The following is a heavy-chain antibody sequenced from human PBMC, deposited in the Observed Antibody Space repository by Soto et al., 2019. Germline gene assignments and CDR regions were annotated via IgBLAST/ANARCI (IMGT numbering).Heavy chain of an antibody. J-gene: IGHJ4*02. CDR3: ATDTSSNY. Sequence: VGSLRLSCAASGFTFSSYSMNWVRQAPGKGLEWVSSISSSSSYIYYADSVKGRFTISRDNAKNSLYLRMNSLRAEDTAVYYCATDTSSNYWGQGTLVTVSS. CDR1: GFTFSSYS. D-gene: IGHD6-6*01. V-gene: IGHV3-21*01. CDR2: ISSSSSYI.